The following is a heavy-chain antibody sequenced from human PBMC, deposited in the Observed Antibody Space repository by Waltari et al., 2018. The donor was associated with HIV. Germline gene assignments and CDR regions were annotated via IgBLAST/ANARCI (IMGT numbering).Heavy chain of an antibody. D-gene: IGHD3-3*02. CDR1: GLSVSSNY. CDR2: IYRSGDA. CDR3: ARVRSIMGRFLGFDY. J-gene: IGHJ4*02. Sequence: EVQLVETGGGLIQPGGSLRLSCAASGLSVSSNYMNWVRQAPGKGLEWVSVIYRSGDAYYADFGKGRFTISRDKSKNTLYLQMNSLRAEDTAVYYCARVRSIMGRFLGFDYWGQGTLVTVSS. V-gene: IGHV3-53*02.